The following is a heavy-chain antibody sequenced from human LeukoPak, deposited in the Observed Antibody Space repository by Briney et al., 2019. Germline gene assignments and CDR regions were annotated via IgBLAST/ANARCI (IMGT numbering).Heavy chain of an antibody. D-gene: IGHD2-15*01. Sequence: GGSLRLSCAASGFTFSSYSMNWVRQAPGKGLEWVSYISSSSSTIYYADSVKGRFTISRDNAKNSLYLQMNSLRAEDTAVYYCARMTVVADYWGQGTLVTVSS. CDR3: ARMTVVADY. V-gene: IGHV3-48*04. CDR2: ISSSSSTI. CDR1: GFTFSSYS. J-gene: IGHJ4*02.